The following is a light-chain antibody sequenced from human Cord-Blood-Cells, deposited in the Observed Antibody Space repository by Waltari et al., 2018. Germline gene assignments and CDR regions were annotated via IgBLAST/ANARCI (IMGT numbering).Light chain of an antibody. CDR1: SSYVGGYNY. V-gene: IGLV2-14*01. CDR3: SSYTSSSTWV. J-gene: IGLJ3*02. Sequence: QSALPQPASVSGSPGQSITISCTGTSSYVGGYNYLSWYQQHPGKAPKLMIYDGSKRPSGVSNRFSGSKSGNTASLTISGLQAEDEADYYCSSYTSSSTWVFGGGTKLTVL. CDR2: DGS.